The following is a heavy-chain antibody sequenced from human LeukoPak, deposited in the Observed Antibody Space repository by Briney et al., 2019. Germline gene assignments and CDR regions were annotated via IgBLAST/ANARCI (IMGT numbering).Heavy chain of an antibody. D-gene: IGHD6-19*01. CDR2: IIPILGIA. V-gene: IGHV1-69*02. J-gene: IGHJ4*02. CDR1: GGTFSSYT. Sequence: GASVKVSCKASGGTFSSYTISWVRQAPGQGLEWVGMIIPILGIANYAQKFQGRVTITADESTSTAYMELSSLRSEDTAVYYCARGRQVAVAGTLDYWGQGTLVTVSS. CDR3: ARGRQVAVAGTLDY.